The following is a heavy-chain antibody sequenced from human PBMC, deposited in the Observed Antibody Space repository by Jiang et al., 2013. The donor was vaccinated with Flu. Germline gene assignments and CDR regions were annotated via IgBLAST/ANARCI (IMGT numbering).Heavy chain of an antibody. CDR1: GFSLSTSGMC. CDR3: ARIRHDSRGVTDYGMDV. D-gene: IGHD2-21*02. Sequence: KPTQTLTLTCTFSGFSLSTSGMCVSWIRQPPGKALEWLALIDWDDDKYYSTSLKTRLTISKDTSKNQVVLTMTNMDPVDTATYYCARIRHDSRGVTDYGMDVWGQGTTVTVSS. J-gene: IGHJ6*02. V-gene: IGHV2-70*01. CDR2: IDWDDDK.